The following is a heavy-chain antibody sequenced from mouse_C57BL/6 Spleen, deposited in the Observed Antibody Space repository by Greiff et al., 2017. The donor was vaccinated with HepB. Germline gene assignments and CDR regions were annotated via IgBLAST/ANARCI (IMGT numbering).Heavy chain of an antibody. D-gene: IGHD1-1*01. CDR3: ASDYYGSSYVGFAY. CDR2: IWRGGST. J-gene: IGHJ3*01. Sequence: VQLQQSGPGLVQPSQSLSITCTVSGFSFTSYGVHWVRQSPGKGLEWLGVIWRGGSTDYNAAFISRLSISKDNSKSQVFFKMNSLQADDTAIDYCASDYYGSSYVGFAYWGQGTLVTVSA. CDR1: GFSFTSYG. V-gene: IGHV2-2*01.